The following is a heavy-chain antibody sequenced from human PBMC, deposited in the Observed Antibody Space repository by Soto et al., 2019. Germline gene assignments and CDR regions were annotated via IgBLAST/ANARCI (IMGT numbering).Heavy chain of an antibody. CDR2: IWYDGSNK. V-gene: IGHV3-33*03. J-gene: IGHJ4*02. CDR1: GFPFSSYG. CDR3: ASSIN. Sequence: GGALRLSCASSGFPFSSYGMHWVRQATGKGLDWVGVIWYDGSNKDDAESVKGRFTISRDNSKNMLYLQMNSLRVDDTAVYYCASSINWGQGTLVTVSS.